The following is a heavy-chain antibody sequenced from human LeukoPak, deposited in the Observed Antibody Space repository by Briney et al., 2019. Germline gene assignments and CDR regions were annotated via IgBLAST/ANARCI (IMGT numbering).Heavy chain of an antibody. CDR1: GFTFSSYG. CDR3: AKDLIAAAGLFDY. CDR2: IWYDGSNK. V-gene: IGHV3-33*06. D-gene: IGHD6-13*01. J-gene: IGHJ4*02. Sequence: GRSLRLSCAASGFTFSSYGMHWVRQAPGKGLEWVAVIWYDGSNKYYADSVKGRFTISRDNSKNTLYLQMNSLRAEDTAVYYCAKDLIAAAGLFDYWGQGTLVTVSS.